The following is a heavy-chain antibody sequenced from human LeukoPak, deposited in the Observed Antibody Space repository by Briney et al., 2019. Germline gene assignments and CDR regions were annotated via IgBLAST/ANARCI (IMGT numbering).Heavy chain of an antibody. CDR3: ASSKAGTTDYYYYYYYMDV. CDR1: GGTFSSYA. V-gene: IGHV1-69*05. Sequence: ASVKVSCKASGGTFSSYAISWVRQAPGQGLEWMGGIIPIFGTANYAQKFQGRVTITTDESTSTAYMELSSLRSEDTAVYYCASSKAGTTDYYYYYYYMDVWGKGTTVTVSS. CDR2: IIPIFGTA. J-gene: IGHJ6*03. D-gene: IGHD1-7*01.